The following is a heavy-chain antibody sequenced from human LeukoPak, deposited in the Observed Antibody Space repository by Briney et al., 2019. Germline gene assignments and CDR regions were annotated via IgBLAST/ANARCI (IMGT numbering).Heavy chain of an antibody. CDR3: ARHPTSYFDY. V-gene: IGHV4-59*08. Sequence: PSETLSLTCTVFGGSITNSYWSWIRQPPGEGLEWIGYIFYSGGTNYSPSLKSRVSISIDTSNNQFYLKLKSVTAADTAVYYCARHPTSYFDYWGQGTLVTVSS. CDR1: GGSITNSY. J-gene: IGHJ4*02. CDR2: IFYSGGT.